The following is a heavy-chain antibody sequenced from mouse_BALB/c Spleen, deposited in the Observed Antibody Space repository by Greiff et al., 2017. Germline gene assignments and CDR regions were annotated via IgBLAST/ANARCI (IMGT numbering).Heavy chain of an antibody. D-gene: IGHD2-14*01. CDR3: ARGGYYRYDGYAMDY. CDR2: IYPGDGDT. V-gene: IGHV1-87*01. Sequence: QVQLKESGAELARPGASVKLSCKASGYTFTSYWMQWVKQRPGQGLEWIGAIYPGDGDTRYTQKFKGKATLAADKSSSTAYMQLSSLASEDSAVYYCARGGYYRYDGYAMDYWGQGTSVTVSS. J-gene: IGHJ4*01. CDR1: GYTFTSYW.